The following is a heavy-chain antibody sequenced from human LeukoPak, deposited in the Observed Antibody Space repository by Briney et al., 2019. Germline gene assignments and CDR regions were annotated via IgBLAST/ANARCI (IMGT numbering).Heavy chain of an antibody. CDR2: IKQDGSEK. D-gene: IGHD6-13*01. J-gene: IGHJ6*02. Sequence: GGSLRLSCAASGFTFSNYWMSWVRQAPGKGLEWVANIKQDGSEKYYVDSVKGRFTISRDNAKNSLYLQMNSLRAEDTAVYYCARRAAAYYYYGMDVWGQGTTVTVSS. CDR1: GFTFSNYW. V-gene: IGHV3-7*03. CDR3: ARRAAAYYYYGMDV.